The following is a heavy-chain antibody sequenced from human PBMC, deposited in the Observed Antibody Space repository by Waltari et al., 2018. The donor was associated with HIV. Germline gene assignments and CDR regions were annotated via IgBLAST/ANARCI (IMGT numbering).Heavy chain of an antibody. CDR1: GFTFSSYA. Sequence: QVQLVESGGGVVQPGRSLRLSCAASGFTFSSYAMHWVRQAPGKGLEWVAVISYDGSNKYYADSVKGRFTISRDNSKNTLYLQMNSLRAEDTAVYYCAREGRVIIYGFDYWGQGTLVTVSS. J-gene: IGHJ4*02. CDR2: ISYDGSNK. V-gene: IGHV3-30-3*01. D-gene: IGHD3-10*01. CDR3: AREGRVIIYGFDY.